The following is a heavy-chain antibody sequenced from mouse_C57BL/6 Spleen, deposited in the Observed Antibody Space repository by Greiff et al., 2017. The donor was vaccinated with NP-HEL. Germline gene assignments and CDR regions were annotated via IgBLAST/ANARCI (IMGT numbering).Heavy chain of an antibody. J-gene: IGHJ2*01. CDR1: GYTFTGYW. CDR3: ARSNYGSSRDY. D-gene: IGHD1-1*01. Sequence: QVQLQQSGAELMKPGASVKLSCKATGYTFTGYWIEWVKQRPGHGLEWIGEILPGSGSTNYIEKFKGKATFTADTSSNTAYMQLSSLTTEDTAIYYCARSNYGSSRDYWGQGTTLTVSS. CDR2: ILPGSGST. V-gene: IGHV1-9*01.